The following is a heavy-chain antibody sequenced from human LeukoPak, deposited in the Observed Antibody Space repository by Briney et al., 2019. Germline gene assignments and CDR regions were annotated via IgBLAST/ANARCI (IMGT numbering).Heavy chain of an antibody. J-gene: IGHJ4*02. CDR1: GYTFTNYI. D-gene: IGHD5-24*01. Sequence: ASVKVSCKASGYTFTNYIITWMRQAPGQGLEWMGWISAYNGNTNYAQMLQDRVTMITDTSTSTAYIELRSLRSDDTGVYYCARDVPGWLHGGYYFDYWGQGTLVAVSS. CDR3: ARDVPGWLHGGYYFDY. CDR2: ISAYNGNT. V-gene: IGHV1-18*01.